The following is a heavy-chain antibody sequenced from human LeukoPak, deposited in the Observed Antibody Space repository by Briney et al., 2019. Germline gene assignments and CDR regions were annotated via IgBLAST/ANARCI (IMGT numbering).Heavy chain of an antibody. J-gene: IGHJ4*02. V-gene: IGHV5-51*01. Sequence: GESLKISCKGSGYRFTNYWIGWVRQTPGKGLEWMGIIYPGDSETKYSPSFQGQVTISADKSISTAYLQWSSLKASDTAMYYCARPYASYYFDYWGQGTPVTVSS. D-gene: IGHD4-17*01. CDR2: IYPGDSET. CDR3: ARPYASYYFDY. CDR1: GYRFTNYW.